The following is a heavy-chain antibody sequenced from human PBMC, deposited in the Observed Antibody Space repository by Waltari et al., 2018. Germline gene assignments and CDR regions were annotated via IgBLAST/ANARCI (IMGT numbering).Heavy chain of an antibody. V-gene: IGHV1-46*01. Sequence: QVQLVQSGAEVKKPGASVKVSCKASGYTFTSYYMHWVRQAPGQGLEWMGINNPSGGGTSYEQKFQGRVTMTRDTSTSTVYMELSSLRSADTAVYYCAKADSSGYYPDYWGQGTLVTVSS. J-gene: IGHJ4*02. CDR3: AKADSSGYYPDY. D-gene: IGHD3-22*01. CDR2: NNPSGGGT. CDR1: GYTFTSYY.